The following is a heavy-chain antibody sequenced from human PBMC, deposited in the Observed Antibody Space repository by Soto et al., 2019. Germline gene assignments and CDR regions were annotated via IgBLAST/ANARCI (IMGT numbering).Heavy chain of an antibody. V-gene: IGHV3-30*18. CDR3: AKAPGNQLLSFDY. D-gene: IGHD2-2*01. Sequence: QVQLVESGGGVVQPGRSLRLSCAASGFTFSSYGMHWVRQAPGKGLEWVAVISYDGSNKYYADSVKGRFTISRDNSQDTLYLQMNSLRAEDTAVYYCAKAPGNQLLSFDYWGQGTLVTVSS. CDR1: GFTFSSYG. J-gene: IGHJ4*02. CDR2: ISYDGSNK.